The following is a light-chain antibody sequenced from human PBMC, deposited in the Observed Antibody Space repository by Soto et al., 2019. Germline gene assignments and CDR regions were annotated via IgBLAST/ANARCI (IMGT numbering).Light chain of an antibody. V-gene: IGKV3-20*01. CDR1: QSVTNSF. J-gene: IGKJ1*01. CDR2: GAS. CDR3: QQYVSSPWA. Sequence: EIVLAQSPGTLSLSPGERATLSCRASQSVTNSFLAWYQQKPGQAPRLLIYGASRRATGIPDRFTGSGSGTDCTSTISRLEPEDFAVYYCQQYVSSPWAFGQGTKVEI.